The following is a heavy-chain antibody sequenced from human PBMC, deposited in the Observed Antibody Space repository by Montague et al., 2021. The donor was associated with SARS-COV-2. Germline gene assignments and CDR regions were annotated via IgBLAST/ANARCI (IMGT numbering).Heavy chain of an antibody. Sequence: SLRLSCAASEFAFSRYAMSWVRQAPGKGLEWVSAIYTGGSSTYYADSVKGRFTISRDNSKNTLSLHMNRLRAEDTAVYYCAKSAWGVTDAFDIWGQGTMVTVSS. CDR3: AKSAWGVTDAFDI. V-gene: IGHV3-23*03. CDR2: IYTGGSST. J-gene: IGHJ3*02. CDR1: EFAFSRYA. D-gene: IGHD3-16*01.